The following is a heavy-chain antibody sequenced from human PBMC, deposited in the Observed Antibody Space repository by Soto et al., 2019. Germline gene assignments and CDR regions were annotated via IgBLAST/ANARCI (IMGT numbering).Heavy chain of an antibody. V-gene: IGHV3-33*08. D-gene: IGHD2-15*01. J-gene: IGHJ6*02. Sequence: QVQLVESGGGVVQPGGSLRLSCTTSGFTFNTYGMHWVRQAPGKGLEWVAIIWYDGSNKYYADSVKGRFTISRDNSRNPLYLQMNSLRAEDTALYCARADCTGAYCYSWPFNYGVDVWGQGTTVTVSS. CDR2: IWYDGSNK. CDR1: GFTFNTYG. CDR3: ARADCTGAYCYSWPFNYGVDV.